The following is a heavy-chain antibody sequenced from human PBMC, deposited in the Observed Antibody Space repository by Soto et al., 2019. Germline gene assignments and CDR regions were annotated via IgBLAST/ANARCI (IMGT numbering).Heavy chain of an antibody. CDR1: GGSISSYY. Sequence: SETLSLTCTVSGGSISSYYWSWIRQPPGKGLEWIGYIYYSGSTNYNPSLKSRVTISVDTSKNQFSLKLSSVTAADTAVYYCASLYGDYVSYWGQGTLVTVSS. V-gene: IGHV4-59*01. CDR2: IYYSGST. CDR3: ASLYGDYVSY. D-gene: IGHD4-17*01. J-gene: IGHJ4*02.